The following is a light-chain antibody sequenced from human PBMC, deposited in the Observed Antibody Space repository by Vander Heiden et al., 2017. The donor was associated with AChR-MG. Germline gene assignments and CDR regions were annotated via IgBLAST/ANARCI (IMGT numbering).Light chain of an antibody. CDR3: YSTDSRGIQIGV. Sequence: SYELTQRPSGSVSPGQTARTTCSGVALPKKYAYLYAQNSGQTTLLLLYEDSKRPSVIPDRFSGSSSGTIATCTSSWAQGDDEADYYCYSTDSRGIQIGVFGGGTKLTVL. CDR2: EDS. J-gene: IGLJ3*02. CDR1: ALPKKY. V-gene: IGLV3-10*01.